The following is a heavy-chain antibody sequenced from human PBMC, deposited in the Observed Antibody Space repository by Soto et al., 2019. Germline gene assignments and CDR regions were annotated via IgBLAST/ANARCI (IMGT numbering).Heavy chain of an antibody. D-gene: IGHD6-13*01. J-gene: IGHJ3*02. CDR1: GGSISSYY. V-gene: IGHV4-59*01. CDR3: ARGSIAAAGDAFDI. Sequence: QVQLQESGPGLVKPSETLSLTCTVSGGSISSYYWSWIRQPPGKGLEWIGYIYYSGSTNYNPSLKSRVTISVDTSKNQFSLKLSSVTAADTAVYYWARGSIAAAGDAFDIWGQGTMVTVSS. CDR2: IYYSGST.